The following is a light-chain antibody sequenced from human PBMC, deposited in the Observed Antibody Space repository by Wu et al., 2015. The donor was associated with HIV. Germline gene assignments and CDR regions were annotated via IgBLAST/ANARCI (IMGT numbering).Light chain of an antibody. Sequence: DIQMTQSPSSLSAFVGDRVTITCRASQSISSYLNWYQQKPGKAPKLLIYAASSLQSGVPSRFSGSGSGTDLTLTISSLQPEDFATYYCQQSNSNPWTFGQGTKVEIK. V-gene: IGKV1-39*01. J-gene: IGKJ1*01. CDR3: QQSNSNPWT. CDR1: QSISSY. CDR2: AAS.